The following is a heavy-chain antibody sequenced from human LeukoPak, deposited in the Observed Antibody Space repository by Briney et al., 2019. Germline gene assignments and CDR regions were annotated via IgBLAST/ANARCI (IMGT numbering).Heavy chain of an antibody. CDR2: IKQDGSEK. D-gene: IGHD4-17*01. CDR3: AREGEYGDYGWFDP. Sequence: GGSLRLSCAASGFTFSSYWMSWVRQAPGKGLEWVANIKQDGSEKYYVDSVKGRFTISRDNAKNSLYLQMNSLRAEDTAVYYCAREGEYGDYGWFDPWGQGTLVTVSS. J-gene: IGHJ5*02. CDR1: GFTFSSYW. V-gene: IGHV3-7*01.